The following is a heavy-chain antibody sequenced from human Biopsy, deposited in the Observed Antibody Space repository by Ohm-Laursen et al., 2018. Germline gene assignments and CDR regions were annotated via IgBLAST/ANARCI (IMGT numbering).Heavy chain of an antibody. D-gene: IGHD2-8*01. J-gene: IGHJ6*02. CDR1: VGSFSGYY. CDR2: IKHSGST. Sequence: SETLSLTYAVYVGSFSGYYWSWIRQPPGKGLEWIGEIKHSGSTNYNPSLKSRVTISVDTSKNQFSPKLSSVTAADTAVYYCARGMRYCTNAVCYKSGSGSYYRYYYGMDVWGQGTTVTVSS. V-gene: IGHV4-34*01. CDR3: ARGMRYCTNAVCYKSGSGSYYRYYYGMDV.